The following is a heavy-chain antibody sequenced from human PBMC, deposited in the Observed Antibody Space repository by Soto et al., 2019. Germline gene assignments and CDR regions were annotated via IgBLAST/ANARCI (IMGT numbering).Heavy chain of an antibody. CDR1: GGTFSSYA. Sequence: QVQLVQSGAEVKKPGSSVKVSCKASGGTFSSYAISWVRQAPGQGLEWMGGIIPIFGTANYAQKFQGRVTITPGEATSTAYMGLSSLRSEDTAVYYCARGGTVATISFAVHWGQGTLVTVSS. CDR3: ARGGTVATISFAVH. D-gene: IGHD5-12*01. V-gene: IGHV1-69*05. CDR2: IIPIFGTA. J-gene: IGHJ4*02.